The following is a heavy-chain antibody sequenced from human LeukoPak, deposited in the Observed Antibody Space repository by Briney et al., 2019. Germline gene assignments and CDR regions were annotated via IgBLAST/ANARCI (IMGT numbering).Heavy chain of an antibody. D-gene: IGHD6-13*01. V-gene: IGHV1-46*01. J-gene: IGHJ5*02. CDR2: INPSGGST. CDR1: GYTFTSYY. Sequence: ASVKVSCKASGYTFTSYYMHWVRQAPGQGLEWMGIINPSGGSTSYAQKFQGRVTMTRDMSTSTVYMELSSLRSEDTAVYYCARDVDGVPAAGTRRYNWFDPWGQGTLVTVSS. CDR3: ARDVDGVPAAGTRRYNWFDP.